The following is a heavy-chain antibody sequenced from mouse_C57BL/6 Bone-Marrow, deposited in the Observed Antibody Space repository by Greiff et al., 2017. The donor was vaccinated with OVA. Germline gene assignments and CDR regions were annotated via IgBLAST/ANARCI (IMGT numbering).Heavy chain of an antibody. CDR2: IDPETGGT. J-gene: IGHJ1*03. Sequence: VQLKESGAELVRPGASVTLSCKASGYTFTDYEMHWVKQTPVHGLEWIGAIDPETGGTAYNQKFKGKAILTADKSSSTAYMELRSLTSEDAAVDYCTRSTQKGYYDVWGTGTTVTVSS. CDR1: GYTFTDYE. CDR3: TRSTQKGYYDV. V-gene: IGHV1-15*01. D-gene: IGHD3-2*02.